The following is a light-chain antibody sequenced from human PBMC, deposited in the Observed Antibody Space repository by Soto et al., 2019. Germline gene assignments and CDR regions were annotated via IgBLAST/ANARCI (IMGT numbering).Light chain of an antibody. CDR3: SSYAGSNNYV. CDR1: NSDVGGYNY. Sequence: QSVLTQPPSASGSPGQSVTISCTGTNSDVGGYNYVSWYQQHPGKAPKLIIYDVNKRPPGVPDRFSGSKSSNTASLTVSGLKAEDEADFYCSSYAGSNNYVFGTGTKLTV. J-gene: IGLJ1*01. CDR2: DVN. V-gene: IGLV2-8*01.